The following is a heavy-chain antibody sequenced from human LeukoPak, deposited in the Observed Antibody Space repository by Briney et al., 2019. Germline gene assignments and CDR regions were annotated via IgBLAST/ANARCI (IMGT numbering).Heavy chain of an antibody. Sequence: GGSLRLSCAASGFSFSSYGVSWVRQAPGKGLEWVSGTSGSGVSTYDADSVKGRFTISRDNSKNTLYLQINSLRAEDTAVYYCAKDADYDSMYFDYWGQGTLVTVSS. D-gene: IGHD3-22*01. J-gene: IGHJ4*02. V-gene: IGHV3-23*01. CDR3: AKDADYDSMYFDY. CDR2: TSGSGVST. CDR1: GFSFSSYG.